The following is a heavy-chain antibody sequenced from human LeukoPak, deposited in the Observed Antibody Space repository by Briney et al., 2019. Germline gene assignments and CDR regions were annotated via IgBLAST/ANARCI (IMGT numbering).Heavy chain of an antibody. J-gene: IGHJ4*02. V-gene: IGHV1-2*02. Sequence: ASVKVSCKASGYTFTGYYIHWVRQAPGQGLEWMGWINPNSGGTNYAQKFQGRVTITRDTSISTAYMELSSLTSEDTAVYYCARTPPRGLIDYWGQGTLVTVSS. CDR3: ARTPPRGLIDY. CDR2: INPNSGGT. D-gene: IGHD3-16*01. CDR1: GYTFTGYY.